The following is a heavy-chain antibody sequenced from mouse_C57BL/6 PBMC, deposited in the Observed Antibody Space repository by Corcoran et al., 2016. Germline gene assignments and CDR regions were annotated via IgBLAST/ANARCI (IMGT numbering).Heavy chain of an antibody. CDR2: IYPRSGNT. J-gene: IGHJ1*03. CDR3: AAFLYYGTWYFDV. V-gene: IGHV1-81*01. D-gene: IGHD2-1*01. CDR1: GYTFTSYG. Sequence: QVQLQQSGAELARPGASVKLSCKASGYTFTSYGISWVKQRTGQGLEWIGEIYPRSGNTYYNEKFKGKATLTADKSSSTAYMELRSLTSEDSAVYFCAAFLYYGTWYFDVWGTGTTVTVSS.